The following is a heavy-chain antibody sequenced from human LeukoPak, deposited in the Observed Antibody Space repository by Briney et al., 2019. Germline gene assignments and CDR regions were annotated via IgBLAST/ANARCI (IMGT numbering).Heavy chain of an antibody. CDR2: ISSSGSTI. Sequence: GGSLRLSCAASGFTFNSFEMSWVRQAPGKGLKWVSYISSSGSTIYYADSVKGRFTISRDSAKNSLYLQMNSLRAEDTAVYYCARGWYNSGYYCDYWGQGTLVTVSS. J-gene: IGHJ4*01. D-gene: IGHD6-19*01. V-gene: IGHV3-48*03. CDR3: ARGWYNSGYYCDY. CDR1: GFTFNSFE.